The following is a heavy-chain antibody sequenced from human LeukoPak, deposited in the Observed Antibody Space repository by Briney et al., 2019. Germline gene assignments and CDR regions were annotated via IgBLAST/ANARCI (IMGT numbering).Heavy chain of an antibody. Sequence: SETLSLTCTVSGGSISSSSYYWGWIRQPPGKGLERIGSIYYSGSTYYNPSLKSRVTISVDTSKNQFSLKLSSVTAADTAVYYCRAVAGTRYYFDYWGQGTLVTVSS. D-gene: IGHD6-19*01. CDR3: RAVAGTRYYFDY. CDR1: GGSISSSSYY. J-gene: IGHJ4*02. CDR2: IYYSGST. V-gene: IGHV4-39*01.